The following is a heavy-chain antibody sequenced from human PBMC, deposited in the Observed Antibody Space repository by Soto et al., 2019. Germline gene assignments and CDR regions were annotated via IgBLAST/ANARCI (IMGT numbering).Heavy chain of an antibody. V-gene: IGHV4-34*01. J-gene: IGHJ4*02. D-gene: IGHD3-10*01. CDR2: INHSGST. CDR1: GGSFSGYY. Sequence: SETLSLTCAVYGGSFSGYYWSWIRQPPGKGLEWIGEINHSGSTNYNPSLKSRVTISVDTSKNQFSLKLSSVTAADTAVYYCARGHYYGSGSYYKNFDYWGQGTVVTVSS. CDR3: ARGHYYGSGSYYKNFDY.